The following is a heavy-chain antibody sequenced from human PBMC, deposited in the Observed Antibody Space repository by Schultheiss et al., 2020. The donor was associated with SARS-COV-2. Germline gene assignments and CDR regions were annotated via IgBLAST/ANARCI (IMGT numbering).Heavy chain of an antibody. Sequence: GESLKISCAASGFTFSSYAMSWVRQAPGKGLEWVAVIWYDGSNKYYADSVKGRFTISRDNSKNTLYLQMNSLRAEDTAVYYCARGSSLGGSPGGYGMDVWGQGTTVTVSS. CDR2: IWYDGSNK. CDR3: ARGSSLGGSPGGYGMDV. J-gene: IGHJ6*02. D-gene: IGHD2-15*01. V-gene: IGHV3-33*08. CDR1: GFTFSSYA.